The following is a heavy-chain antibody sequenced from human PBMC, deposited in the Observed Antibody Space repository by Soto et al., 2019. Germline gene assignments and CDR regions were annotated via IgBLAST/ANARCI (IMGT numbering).Heavy chain of an antibody. V-gene: IGHV4-30-2*01. J-gene: IGHJ6*02. D-gene: IGHD3-10*01. CDR2: IYRSGSA. CDR3: AVSGRGGLDV. CDR1: GGSINSGGYS. Sequence: QLQLQASGSGLVKPSQKLSLTCTVSGGSINSGGYSWSWIRQPPGKGLEWIGYIYRSGSAYYSPSLQNRVTISVDTSKNHFSLNLTSVTAADTAVYYCAVSGRGGLDVWGQGTTVTVSS.